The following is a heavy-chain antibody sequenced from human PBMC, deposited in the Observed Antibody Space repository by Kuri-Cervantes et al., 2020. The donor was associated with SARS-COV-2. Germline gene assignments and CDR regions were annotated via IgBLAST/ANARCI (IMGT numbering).Heavy chain of an antibody. Sequence: SETLSLTCAVYGGSFSGYYWSWIRQPPGKGLEWIGYIYHSGSTYYNPSLKSRVTISVDRSKNQFSLKLSSVTAADTAVYYCASLGFQDAFDIWGQGTMVTVSS. V-gene: IGHV4-34*01. CDR1: GGSFSGYY. CDR3: ASLGFQDAFDI. J-gene: IGHJ3*02. CDR2: IYHSGST. D-gene: IGHD7-27*01.